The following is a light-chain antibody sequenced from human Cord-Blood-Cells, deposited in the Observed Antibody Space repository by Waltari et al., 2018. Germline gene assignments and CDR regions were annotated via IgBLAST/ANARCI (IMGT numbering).Light chain of an antibody. V-gene: IGLV2-14*01. CDR1: RSDVGGYNY. CDR3: SSYTSSSTLD. CDR2: EVS. J-gene: IGLJ1*01. Sequence: QSALTQPASVSGSPGQSITIPCTGTRSDVGGYNYVSWYQQHPGKAPKLLIYEVSNRPSGVSNRFSGSKSGNTASLTISGLQAEDEADYYCSSYTSSSTLDFGTGTKVTVL.